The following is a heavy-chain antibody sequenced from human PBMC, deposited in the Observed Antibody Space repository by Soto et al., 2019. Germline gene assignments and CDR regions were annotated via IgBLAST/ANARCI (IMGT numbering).Heavy chain of an antibody. Sequence: SETLSLTCAVYGGSFSGYYWSWIRQPPGKGLEWIGEINHSGSTNYNPSLKSRVTISVDTSKNQFSLKLSSVTAADTAVYYCARDRSTNYYYYMDVWGKGTTVTVSS. J-gene: IGHJ6*03. CDR2: INHSGST. CDR3: ARDRSTNYYYYMDV. CDR1: GGSFSGYY. V-gene: IGHV4-34*01. D-gene: IGHD2-2*01.